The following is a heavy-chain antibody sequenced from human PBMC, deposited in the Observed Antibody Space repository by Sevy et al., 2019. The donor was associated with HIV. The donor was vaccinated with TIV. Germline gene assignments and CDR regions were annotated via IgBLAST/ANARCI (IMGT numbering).Heavy chain of an antibody. J-gene: IGHJ6*02. V-gene: IGHV3-9*01. D-gene: IGHD2-21*01. CDR1: GFPFNYHA. CDR3: AKDINRGCDGINCYPYYYYFYGLDV. CDR2: ISWNSRNV. Sequence: SLSLACAASGFPFNYHALHWVRQVPGKGLEWVSGISWNSRNVGYAESVKGRFTVSRDNANHFLYLEMNSLRPEDTAFYYCAKDINRGCDGINCYPYYYYFYGLDVWGQGTTVTVSS.